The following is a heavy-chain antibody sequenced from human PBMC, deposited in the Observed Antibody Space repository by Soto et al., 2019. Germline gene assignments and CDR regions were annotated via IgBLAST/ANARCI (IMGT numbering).Heavy chain of an antibody. J-gene: IGHJ6*02. V-gene: IGHV1-69*01. CDR3: GKGTGYDPLTGEYDYYYGMAV. Sequence: QVQLIQSEAKMKKPGSSVRVSCTASGGIFGSHGFSWVRQAPGQRLEWVGGFIPIFRTLTYTEKFQARVRMAADESTNTVYLELDSLTYEDTAVYYCGKGTGYDPLTGEYDYYYGMAVWGQGTTVTVSS. CDR2: FIPIFRTL. D-gene: IGHD3-9*01. CDR1: GGIFGSHG.